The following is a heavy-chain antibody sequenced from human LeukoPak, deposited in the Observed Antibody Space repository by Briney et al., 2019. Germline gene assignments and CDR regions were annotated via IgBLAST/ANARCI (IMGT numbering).Heavy chain of an antibody. Sequence: GGSLRLSCEASGFTFSTYAMSWVRQAPGKGLEWVSGIEGTNGMTYDGWTYYANSVKGRFIVSRDNFKNTVSLQMNSLRAEDTAVYYCASRPLDQALTEMAPDYWGQGTLVTVSS. CDR2: IEGTNGMTYDGWT. CDR3: ASRPLDQALTEMAPDY. V-gene: IGHV3-23*01. D-gene: IGHD5-24*01. J-gene: IGHJ4*02. CDR1: GFTFSTYA.